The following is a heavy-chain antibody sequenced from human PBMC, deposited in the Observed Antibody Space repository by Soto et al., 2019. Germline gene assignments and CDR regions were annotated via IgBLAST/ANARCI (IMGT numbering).Heavy chain of an antibody. V-gene: IGHV3-21*01. CDR2: ISSSSSYI. Sequence: ESGGGLVKPGGSLRLSCAASGFTFSSYSMNWVRQAPGKGLEWVSSISSSSSYIYYADSVKGRFTISRDNAKNSLYLQMNSLRAEDTAVYYCASTSGIAAAGTWYFDLWGRGTLVTVSS. D-gene: IGHD6-13*01. CDR1: GFTFSSYS. J-gene: IGHJ2*01. CDR3: ASTSGIAAAGTWYFDL.